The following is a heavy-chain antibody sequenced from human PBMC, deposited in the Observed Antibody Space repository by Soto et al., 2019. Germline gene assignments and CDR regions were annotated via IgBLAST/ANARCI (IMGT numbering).Heavy chain of an antibody. CDR2: IYHSGST. CDR3: AXXXXXGSXRFDY. CDR1: GVSISSGDYS. Sequence: PSETLSLTCAVSGVSISSGDYSWSWIRQPAGKGLEWIGYIYHSGSTTYKPSLKSRLTISIDRSKNQFSLTLTSVTAADTAVYYCAXXXXXGSXRFDYWGQGXXVTXXS. J-gene: IGHJ4*02. V-gene: IGHV4-30-2*01. D-gene: IGHD3-10*01.